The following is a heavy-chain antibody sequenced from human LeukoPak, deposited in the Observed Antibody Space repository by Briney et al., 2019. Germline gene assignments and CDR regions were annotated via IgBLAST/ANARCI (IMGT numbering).Heavy chain of an antibody. D-gene: IGHD6-13*01. Sequence: GGSLRLSCAASGFTFDDYAMHWVRQAPGKGLEWVSLISWDGGSTYYADSVKGRFTISRDNSKNSLYLQMNSLRAEDTALYYCAKGLTAAGVGYYFDYWGQGTLVTVSS. CDR3: AKGLTAAGVGYYFDY. V-gene: IGHV3-43D*03. J-gene: IGHJ4*02. CDR1: GFTFDDYA. CDR2: ISWDGGST.